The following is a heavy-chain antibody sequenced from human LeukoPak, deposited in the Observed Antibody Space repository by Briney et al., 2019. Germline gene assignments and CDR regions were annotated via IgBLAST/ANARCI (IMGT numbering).Heavy chain of an antibody. V-gene: IGHV3-21*01. CDR3: ARVATSGY. Sequence: SLRLSCAASGFPFSSSSMNWVRQAPRKGLEWVSSISSSSTDKYYVDSVKGRFTISRDNAKNSLYLQMNSLRADDTAVYYCARVATSGYWGQGTLVTVSS. CDR2: ISSSSTDK. D-gene: IGHD7-27*01. J-gene: IGHJ4*02. CDR1: GFPFSSSS.